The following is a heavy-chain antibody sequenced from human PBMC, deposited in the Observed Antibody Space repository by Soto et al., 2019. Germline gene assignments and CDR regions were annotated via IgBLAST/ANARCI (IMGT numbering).Heavy chain of an antibody. D-gene: IGHD4-17*01. CDR2: IYYSGYT. CDR3: ARVGDYQGAY. CDR1: GDSISSYY. Sequence: SETLSLTCTVSGDSISSYYWSWIRQPPGKGLEWIGYIYYSGYTNYNPSLKSRVTISVDTSENQFSLKLRSVTGADTAVYYCARVGDYQGAYWGQGTLVTVSS. V-gene: IGHV4-59*01. J-gene: IGHJ4*02.